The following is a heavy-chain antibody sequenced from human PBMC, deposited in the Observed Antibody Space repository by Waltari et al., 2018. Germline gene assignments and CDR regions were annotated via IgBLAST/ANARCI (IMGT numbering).Heavy chain of an antibody. CDR1: GGSINNYY. V-gene: IGHV4-59*01. CDR3: AGVSSFRFSGGMDV. D-gene: IGHD3-3*01. J-gene: IGHJ6*02. CDR2: IYYSGST. Sequence: QVQLQESGPGLVKPSETLSLTCTVSGGSINNYYWSWIRQPPGKGLEWIGYIYYSGSTNHNPSLKSRVTVSIDTSKNQFSLKLSAVTAADTAVYYCAGVSSFRFSGGMDVWGQGTTVTVSS.